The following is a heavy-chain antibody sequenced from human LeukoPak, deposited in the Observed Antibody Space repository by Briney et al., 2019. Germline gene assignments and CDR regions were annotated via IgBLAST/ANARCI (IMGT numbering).Heavy chain of an antibody. CDR2: ISYEGSYK. Sequence: GGSLRLSCAASGFTFSSYGMHWVRQAPGKGLERVAFISYEGSYKSYADSVKGRFTISRVNSKSALYLQINSLRAEDTALYYCARDPYSDWYAFDIWGQGTLVTVSS. D-gene: IGHD3-9*01. J-gene: IGHJ3*02. V-gene: IGHV3-30*03. CDR1: GFTFSSYG. CDR3: ARDPYSDWYAFDI.